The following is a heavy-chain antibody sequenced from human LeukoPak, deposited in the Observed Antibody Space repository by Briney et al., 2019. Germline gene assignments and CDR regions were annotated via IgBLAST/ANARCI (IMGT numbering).Heavy chain of an antibody. D-gene: IGHD1-14*01. CDR1: GFTFSSYS. CDR3: ARLSTTPGYDP. CDR2: ISSSSSYI. Sequence: GGSLRLSCAAPGFTFSSYSMNWDRQAPGKGLEWVSSISSSSSYIYYADSVKGRFTISRDNAKNSLYLQMNSLRAEDTAVYYCARLSTTPGYDPWGQGTLVTVSS. V-gene: IGHV3-21*01. J-gene: IGHJ5*02.